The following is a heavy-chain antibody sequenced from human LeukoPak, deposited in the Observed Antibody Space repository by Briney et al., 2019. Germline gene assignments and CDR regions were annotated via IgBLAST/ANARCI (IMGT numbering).Heavy chain of an antibody. CDR2: IIPKSGAT. CDR3: ARDLRSGGVTYGQDS. V-gene: IGHV1-2*02. J-gene: IGHJ4*02. Sequence: ASVKVSCKGSGYNFVGYYIHWVRQVPGQGLEWMGWIIPKSGATNYAQRFRDRVTVTSDTSTAYMDLSRLTSDDTAVYYCARDLRSGGVTYGQDSWGQGTLVTVSS. D-gene: IGHD5-18*01. CDR1: GYNFVGYY.